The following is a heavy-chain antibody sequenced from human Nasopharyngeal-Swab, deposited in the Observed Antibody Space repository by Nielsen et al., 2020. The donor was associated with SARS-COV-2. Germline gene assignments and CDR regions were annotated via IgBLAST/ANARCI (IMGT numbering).Heavy chain of an antibody. J-gene: IGHJ4*02. Sequence: WIRQPLGKGLEWIGSIYYSGSTYYNPSLSSRVTISVDTSKNHFSLKLSSVTAPDTAVYYCASRIAVASGHYRPFDYWGQGTLVTVSS. CDR3: ASRIAVASGHYRPFDY. V-gene: IGHV4-39*02. D-gene: IGHD6-19*01. CDR2: IYYSGST.